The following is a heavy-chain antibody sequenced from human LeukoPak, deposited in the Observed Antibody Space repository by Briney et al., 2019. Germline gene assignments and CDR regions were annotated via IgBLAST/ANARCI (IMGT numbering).Heavy chain of an antibody. CDR1: GGSISSSSYY. CDR3: ASLRGAMIVVVIT. V-gene: IGHV4-39*01. Sequence: PSETLSLTCTVSGGSISSSSYYWGWIRQPPGKGLEWIGSIYYSWSTYYNPSLKSRVTISVDTSKNQFSLKLSSVTAADTAVYYCASLRGAMIVVVITWGQGTLVTVSS. D-gene: IGHD3-22*01. CDR2: IYYSWST. J-gene: IGHJ5*02.